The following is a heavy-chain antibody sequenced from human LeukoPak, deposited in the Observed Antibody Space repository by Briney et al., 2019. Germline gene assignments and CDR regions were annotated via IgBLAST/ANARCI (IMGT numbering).Heavy chain of an antibody. CDR3: ARVAGSNYDFWSGYLH. J-gene: IGHJ4*02. Sequence: SVKVSCKASGGTFSSYAISWVRQAPGQGLEWMGGIIPIFGTANYAQKFQGRVTITADKSTSTAYMELSSLRSEDTAVYYCARVAGSNYDFWSGYLHWGLGTLVTVSS. CDR2: IIPIFGTA. V-gene: IGHV1-69*06. D-gene: IGHD3-3*01. CDR1: GGTFSSYA.